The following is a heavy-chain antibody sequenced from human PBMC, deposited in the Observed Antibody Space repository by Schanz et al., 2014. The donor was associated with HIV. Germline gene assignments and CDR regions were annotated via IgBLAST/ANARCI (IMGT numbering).Heavy chain of an antibody. CDR1: GYGFTNYG. CDR2: ISPSNGDT. V-gene: IGHV1-18*01. Sequence: QAPLVQSGTEVKTPGASVKVSCKTSGYGFTNYGVTWVRQAPGQGLAWMGWISPSNGDTKYTHWLQGRVTMTTDTSTNTAYMELRSLKSDDTAVYYCARGEDWPGGASDHWGQGTLVIVS. CDR3: ARGEDWPGGASDH. J-gene: IGHJ5*02. D-gene: IGHD1-26*01.